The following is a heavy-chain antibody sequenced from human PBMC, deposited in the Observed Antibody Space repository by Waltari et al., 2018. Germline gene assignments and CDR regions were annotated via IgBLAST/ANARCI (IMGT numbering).Heavy chain of an antibody. D-gene: IGHD3-3*01. V-gene: IGHV1-69*01. J-gene: IGHJ5*02. Sequence: QGQLVQSGAEVKKPGSSVKVSCKASGGTFSSYAISWVRQAPGQGLEWMGGIIPNFGTANYGQQFHGSVTITADESTRPPYMELSSRITEDTAVYYCSRNVLECLLSGSLDPWDQGTLVTVSS. CDR2: IIPNFGTA. CDR3: SRNVLECLLSGSLDP. CDR1: GGTFSSYA.